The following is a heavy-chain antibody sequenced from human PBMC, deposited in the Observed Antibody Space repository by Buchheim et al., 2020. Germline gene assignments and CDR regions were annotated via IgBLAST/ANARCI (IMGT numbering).Heavy chain of an antibody. CDR1: GYTFTNYY. V-gene: IGHV1-46*01. Sequence: QVQLVQSGSEVKRPGASVKVSCKASGYTFTNYYIHWVRQAPGQGLEWLGIFNPSGGSTTYAQKLQGRVTMTKDTSTSPVYMDLSSLRFEDTAVYYCARAADYGSRGGFDYWGQGTL. J-gene: IGHJ4*02. D-gene: IGHD4-17*01. CDR3: ARAADYGSRGGFDY. CDR2: FNPSGGST.